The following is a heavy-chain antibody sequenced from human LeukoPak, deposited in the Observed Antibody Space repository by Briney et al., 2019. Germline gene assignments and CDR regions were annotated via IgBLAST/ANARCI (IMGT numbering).Heavy chain of an antibody. V-gene: IGHV1-8*01. CDR3: ASVGSSGWLGDPIWFDP. D-gene: IGHD6-19*01. Sequence: EASVKVSCKASGYTFTSYDINWVRQATGQGLEWMGWMNPNSGNTGYAQKFQGRVTMTRNTSISAAYMELSSLRSEDTAVYYCASVGSSGWLGDPIWFDPWGQGTLVTVSS. J-gene: IGHJ5*02. CDR1: GYTFTSYD. CDR2: MNPNSGNT.